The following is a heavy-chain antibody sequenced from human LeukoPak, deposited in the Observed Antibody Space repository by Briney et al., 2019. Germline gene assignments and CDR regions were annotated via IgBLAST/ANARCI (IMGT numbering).Heavy chain of an antibody. D-gene: IGHD5-24*01. J-gene: IGHJ4*02. V-gene: IGHV3-7*01. CDR1: GFTFSSYW. Sequence: PGGSLRLSCAASGFTFSSYWMSWVRQAPGKGLERVANIKQDGSEKYYVDSVKGRFTISRDNAKNSLYLQMNSLRAEDTAVYYCARDGREMATLAIADNFDYWGQGTLVTVSS. CDR3: ARDGREMATLAIADNFDY. CDR2: IKQDGSEK.